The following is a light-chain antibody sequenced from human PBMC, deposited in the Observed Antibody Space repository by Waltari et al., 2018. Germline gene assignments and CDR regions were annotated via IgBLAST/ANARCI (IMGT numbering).Light chain of an antibody. CDR1: SSPIGAYNF. Sequence: QSALTKPASVSGSPGQSITISCTGTSSPIGAYNFVSWYQKHPGKAPKVMIYDVNKRPSGVSSRFSGSKSGNTASLTISGLQAEDEADYYCSSYTTGSTRYVFGSGTKVTVL. V-gene: IGLV2-14*03. CDR2: DVN. CDR3: SSYTTGSTRYV. J-gene: IGLJ1*01.